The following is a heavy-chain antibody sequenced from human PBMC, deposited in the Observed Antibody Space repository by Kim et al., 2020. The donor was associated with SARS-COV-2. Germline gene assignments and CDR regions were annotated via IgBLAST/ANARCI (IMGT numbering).Heavy chain of an antibody. D-gene: IGHD2-21*01. CDR3: ARDFAFNYFDL. V-gene: IGHV3-7*01. Sequence: GGSLRLSCEASGFNFGDSWMTWIRHTPGQGLQLVANINEDGRATNYLGSVQGRFTISRDNGYNSLYLQMDNVRADDAAVYYCARDFAFNYFDLWGQGTLVTVSS. CDR2: INEDGRAT. J-gene: IGHJ4*02. CDR1: GFNFGDSW.